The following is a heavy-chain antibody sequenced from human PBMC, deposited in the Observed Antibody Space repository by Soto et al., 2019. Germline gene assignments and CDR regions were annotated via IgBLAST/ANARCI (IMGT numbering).Heavy chain of an antibody. CDR2: INHSGST. CDR1: GGSFSGYY. CDR3: ARGNIVATITNNLDY. V-gene: IGHV4-34*01. Sequence: PSETLSLTCAVYGGSFSGYYWSWIRQPPGKGLEWIGEINHSGSTNYNPSLKSRVTISVDTSKNQFSLKLSSVTAADTAVYYCARGNIVATITNNLDYWGQGTLVTVSS. J-gene: IGHJ4*02. D-gene: IGHD5-12*01.